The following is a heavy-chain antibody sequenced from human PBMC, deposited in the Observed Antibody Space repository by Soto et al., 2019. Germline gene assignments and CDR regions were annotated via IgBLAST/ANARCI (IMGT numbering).Heavy chain of an antibody. J-gene: IGHJ4*02. V-gene: IGHV4-39*01. CDR2: IYYDGNT. Sequence: SETLSLTCSVSGGSINSNDYYWAWIRQPPGQGLEWIASIYYDGNTYDNPSLKNRLTIFVDTSKNRFSLRLSSVTAADTALYYCARRHLYYYYFDYWGQGALVTVSS. CDR3: ARRHLYYYYFDY. CDR1: GGSINSNDYY. D-gene: IGHD3-10*01.